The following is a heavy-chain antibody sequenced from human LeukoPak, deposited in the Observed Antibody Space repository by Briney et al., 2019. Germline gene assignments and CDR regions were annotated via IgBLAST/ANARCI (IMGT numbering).Heavy chain of an antibody. CDR1: GGSISSSSYY. CDR2: IYYSGST. CDR3: VRGQYDSSGYPVFDY. V-gene: IGHV4-39*07. J-gene: IGHJ4*02. D-gene: IGHD3-22*01. Sequence: SETLSLTCTVSGGSISSSSYYWGWIRQPPGKGLEWIGSIYYSGSTYYNPSLKSRVTISVDTSKNQFSLKLSSVTAADTAVYYCVRGQYDSSGYPVFDYWGQGTLVTVST.